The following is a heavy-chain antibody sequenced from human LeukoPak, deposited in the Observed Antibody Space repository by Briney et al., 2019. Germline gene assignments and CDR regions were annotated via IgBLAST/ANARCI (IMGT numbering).Heavy chain of an antibody. D-gene: IGHD6-19*01. J-gene: IGHJ4*02. CDR2: IIPIFGTA. CDR3: ASIYSSGWYGEYYFDY. V-gene: IGHV1-69*06. Sequence: SVKVSCKASGDTFSSYAISWVRQAPGQGLEWMGGIIPIFGTANYAQKFQGRVTITADKSTSTAYMELSSLRSEDTAVYYCASIYSSGWYGEYYFDYWGQGALVTVSS. CDR1: GDTFSSYA.